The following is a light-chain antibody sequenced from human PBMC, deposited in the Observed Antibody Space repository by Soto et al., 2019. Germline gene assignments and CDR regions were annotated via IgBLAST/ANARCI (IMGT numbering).Light chain of an antibody. CDR1: SSNIGAGCD. J-gene: IGLJ2*01. CDR2: GNS. CDR3: QSYDSSLSGSI. Sequence: HSVLTQPPSVSGAPGQRVTISCTGSSSNIGAGCDVHWYQQLPGTAPKLLIYGNSNRPSGVPDRFSGSKSGTSASLAITGLQAEDEADYYCQSYDSSLSGSIFGGGTKVTVL. V-gene: IGLV1-40*01.